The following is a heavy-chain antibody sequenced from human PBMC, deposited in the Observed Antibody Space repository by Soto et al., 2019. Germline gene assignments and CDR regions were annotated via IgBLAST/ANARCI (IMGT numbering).Heavy chain of an antibody. CDR2: INPNSGGT. CDR1: GYTFTGYY. CDR3: ARPRYDGSGTPFDH. Sequence: ASVKVSCKASGYTFTGYYMHWVRQAPGQGLEWMGWINPNSGGTNYAQKFQGWVTMTRDTSISTAYMELSRLRSDDTAVYYCARPRYDGSGTPFDHWGQGTLVTVSS. D-gene: IGHD3-22*01. V-gene: IGHV1-2*04. J-gene: IGHJ4*02.